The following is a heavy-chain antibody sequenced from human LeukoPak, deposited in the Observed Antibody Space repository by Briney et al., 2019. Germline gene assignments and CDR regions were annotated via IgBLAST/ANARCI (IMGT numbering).Heavy chain of an antibody. J-gene: IGHJ3*02. CDR3: ARRYGSGGRARIRAFDI. Sequence: SETLSLTCAVYGGSFSGYYWSWIRQPPGKGLEWIGEINHSGSTNYNPSLKSRVTISVDTSKNQFSLKLSSVTAADTAVYYCARRYGSGGRARIRAFDIWGQGTVVTVSS. V-gene: IGHV4-34*01. CDR1: GGSFSGYY. CDR2: INHSGST. D-gene: IGHD3-10*01.